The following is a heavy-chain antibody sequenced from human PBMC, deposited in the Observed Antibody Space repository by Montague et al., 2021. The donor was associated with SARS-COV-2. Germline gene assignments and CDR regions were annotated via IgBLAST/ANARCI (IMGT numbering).Heavy chain of an antibody. CDR1: GGSFSGYY. J-gene: IGHJ6*02. V-gene: IGHV4-34*01. CDR3: ARVRAVPAAMRIFSLGRSYYGMDV. CDR2: INHSGST. Sequence: SETLSLTCAVYGGSFSGYYWCWIRQPPGKGLEWIGEINHSGSTNYNPSLKIRVTISVDTSTNQFSLKLSSVTAADTAVYYCARVRAVPAAMRIFSLGRSYYGMDVWGQGTTVTVSS. D-gene: IGHD2-2*01.